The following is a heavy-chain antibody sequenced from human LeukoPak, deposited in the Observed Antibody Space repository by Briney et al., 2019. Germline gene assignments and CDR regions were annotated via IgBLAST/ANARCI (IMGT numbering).Heavy chain of an antibody. CDR2: IYYSGST. Sequence: SETLSLTCTVSGGSISSYYWSWIRQPPGKGLEWIGYIYYSGSTNYNPSLKSRVTISVDTSKNQFSLRLSSVTAADTAVYYCARVRYYYDSSGYWSDAFDIWGQGTMVTVSS. CDR3: ARVRYYYDSSGYWSDAFDI. V-gene: IGHV4-59*01. CDR1: GGSISSYY. J-gene: IGHJ3*02. D-gene: IGHD3-22*01.